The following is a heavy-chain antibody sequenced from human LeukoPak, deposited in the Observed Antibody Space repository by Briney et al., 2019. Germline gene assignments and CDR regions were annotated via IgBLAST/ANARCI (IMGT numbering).Heavy chain of an antibody. CDR3: GAMIVGVPWAFDI. CDR1: GFTVSSNY. CDR2: IYSGGST. V-gene: IGHV3-53*01. J-gene: IGHJ3*02. Sequence: PGGSLRLSCAASGFTVSSNYMSWVRQAPGKGLEWVSVIYSGGSTYYADSVKGRFTTSRDNSKNTLYLQMNSLRAEDTAVYYCGAMIVGVPWAFDIWGQGTMVTVSS. D-gene: IGHD3-22*01.